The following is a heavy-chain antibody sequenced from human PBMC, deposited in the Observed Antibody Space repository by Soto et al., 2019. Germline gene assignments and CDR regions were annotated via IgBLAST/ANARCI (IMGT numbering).Heavy chain of an antibody. V-gene: IGHV5-51*01. D-gene: IGHD2-2*01. Sequence: GESLKISCKGSGYSFTSYWIGWVRQMPGKGMEWMGIIYPGDSDTRYSPSFQGQVTISADKSISTAYLQWSSLKASDTAIYYCASRYCSSTSCYVGAFDIWGQGTMVTVSS. CDR2: IYPGDSDT. CDR1: GYSFTSYW. CDR3: ASRYCSSTSCYVGAFDI. J-gene: IGHJ3*02.